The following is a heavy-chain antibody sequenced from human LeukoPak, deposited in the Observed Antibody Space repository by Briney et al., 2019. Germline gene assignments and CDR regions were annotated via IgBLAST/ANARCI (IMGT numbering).Heavy chain of an antibody. J-gene: IGHJ4*02. V-gene: IGHV4-59*08. D-gene: IGHD6-6*01. CDR2: IYYSGST. Sequence: SETLSLTCTVSGGSISSYYWSWIRQPPGKGLEWIGHIYYSGSTNYNPSLKSRVTISVDTSKDQFSLKLSSVTAADTAVYYCARHAIRSSSSSFDYWGQGTLVTVSS. CDR3: ARHAIRSSSSSFDY. CDR1: GGSISSYY.